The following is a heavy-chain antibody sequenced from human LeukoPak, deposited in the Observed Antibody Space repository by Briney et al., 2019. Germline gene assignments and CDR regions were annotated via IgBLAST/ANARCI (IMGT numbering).Heavy chain of an antibody. CDR3: ASEEVLRYFDWLGILDY. D-gene: IGHD3-9*01. V-gene: IGHV1-46*01. J-gene: IGHJ4*02. Sequence: ASVKVSCKASGYTFTSYYMHWVRQAPGQGLEWMGIINPSGGSTSYAQKFQGRVTMTRDMSTSTVYMELSSLRSEDTAVYYCASEEVLRYFDWLGILDYWGQGTLVTVSS. CDR1: GYTFTSYY. CDR2: INPSGGST.